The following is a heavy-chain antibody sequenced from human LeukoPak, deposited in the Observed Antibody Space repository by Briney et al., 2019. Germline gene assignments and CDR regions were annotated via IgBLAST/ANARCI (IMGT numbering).Heavy chain of an antibody. V-gene: IGHV3-23*01. CDR2: LTGDGNT. Sequence: GESLRLSCAASGFTFTSYAMSWVRQAPGKGLEWVSVLTGDGNTYYADSVKGRFTNSRDNSKNTLYLQMNSLRAEDTAVYYCARGLGEFSPPDYWGQGTLVTVSS. J-gene: IGHJ4*02. CDR3: ARGLGEFSPPDY. D-gene: IGHD3-16*01. CDR1: GFTFTSYA.